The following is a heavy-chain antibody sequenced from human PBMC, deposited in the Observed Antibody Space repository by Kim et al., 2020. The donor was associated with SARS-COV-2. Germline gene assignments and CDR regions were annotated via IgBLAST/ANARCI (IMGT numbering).Heavy chain of an antibody. CDR2: IIPIFDTA. V-gene: IGHV1-69*13. CDR3: ATENYYDPSSSHRIYGLHV. CDR1: GGAFSSYV. Sequence: SVKVSCKASGGAFSSYVFNWMRQAPGQGLEWMGGIIPIFDTANYAQKFQGRVTITADESTSTAYMELSGLRSEDTAVYYCATENYYDPSSSHRIYGLHVWGQGPTVTV. D-gene: IGHD3-22*01. J-gene: IGHJ6*02.